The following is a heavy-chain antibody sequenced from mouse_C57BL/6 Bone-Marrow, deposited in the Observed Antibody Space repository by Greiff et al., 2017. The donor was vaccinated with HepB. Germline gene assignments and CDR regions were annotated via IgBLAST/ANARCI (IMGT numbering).Heavy chain of an antibody. V-gene: IGHV1-69*01. Sequence: VQLQQPGAELVMPGASVKLSCKASGYTFTSYWMHWVKQRPGQGLEWIGEIDPSDSYTNYNQKVKGKSTLTGDKSSSTAYMQLSSLTSEDSAVYYCARWLLRAMDYWGQGTSVTVSS. D-gene: IGHD2-3*01. J-gene: IGHJ4*01. CDR2: IDPSDSYT. CDR3: ARWLLRAMDY. CDR1: GYTFTSYW.